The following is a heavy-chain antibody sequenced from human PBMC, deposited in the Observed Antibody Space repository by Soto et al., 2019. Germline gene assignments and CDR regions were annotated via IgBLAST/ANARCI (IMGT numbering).Heavy chain of an antibody. D-gene: IGHD2-15*01. J-gene: IGHJ6*02. V-gene: IGHV1-18*01. CDR2: ISAYNGNT. Sequence: QVQLVQSGAEVKKPGASVKVSCKASGYTFTSYNISWVRQAPGQGLEGMGWISAYNGNTNYAQKLQGRVTMTTDTSTSTADMELRNLISDDTAVYYCARDGGSDYYFYYGMDVWGQGTTVTVSS. CDR1: GYTFTSYN. CDR3: ARDGGSDYYFYYGMDV.